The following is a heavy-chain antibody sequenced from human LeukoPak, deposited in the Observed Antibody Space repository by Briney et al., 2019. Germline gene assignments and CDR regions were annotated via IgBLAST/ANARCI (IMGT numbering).Heavy chain of an antibody. D-gene: IGHD1-26*01. CDR3: ARLGGAATSGLNFFDP. J-gene: IGHJ5*02. CDR2: VYGGNSET. CDR1: GYSFSNYW. Sequence: GESPKISCKASGYSFSNYWIGWVRQMPGKGLEWMEIVYGGNSETTYNPSFQGQVTLSVDKSITTAYLQWGSLKASDTAMYYCARLGGAATSGLNFFDPCGQGTLVTVSS. V-gene: IGHV5-51*01.